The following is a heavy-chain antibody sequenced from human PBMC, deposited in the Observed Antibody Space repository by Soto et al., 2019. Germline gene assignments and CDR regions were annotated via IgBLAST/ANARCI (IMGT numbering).Heavy chain of an antibody. D-gene: IGHD3-22*01. V-gene: IGHV4-59*08. CDR1: GGSISSYY. CDR3: ARAPTYYYDSSGPKFDY. J-gene: IGHJ4*02. CDR2: IYYSGST. Sequence: SETLSLTCTVSGGSISSYYWSWIRQPPGKGLEWIGYIYYSGSTNYNPSLKSRVTISVDTSKNQFSLKLSSVTAADTAVYYCARAPTYYYDSSGPKFDYWGQGTLVTVSS.